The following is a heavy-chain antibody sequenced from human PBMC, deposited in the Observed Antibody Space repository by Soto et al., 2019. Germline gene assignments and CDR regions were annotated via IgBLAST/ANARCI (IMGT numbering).Heavy chain of an antibody. Sequence: ASVKVSCKASGYTFTSYGISWVRQAPGQGLEWMGWISAYNGNTNYAQKLQGRVTMTTDTSTSTAYMELRSLRSDDTAVYYCARDQVTTGYSSGWYSGGMGYYPDYFDYWGQGTLVTVSS. CDR1: GYTFTSYG. D-gene: IGHD6-19*01. V-gene: IGHV1-18*01. J-gene: IGHJ4*02. CDR2: ISAYNGNT. CDR3: ARDQVTTGYSSGWYSGGMGYYPDYFDY.